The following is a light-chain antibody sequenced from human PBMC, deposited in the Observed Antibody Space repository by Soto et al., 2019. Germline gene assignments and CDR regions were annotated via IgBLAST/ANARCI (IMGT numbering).Light chain of an antibody. CDR1: SSDVGGYNY. CDR2: DVS. CDR3: SSYTSSSTLYV. V-gene: IGLV2-14*01. Sequence: QSVLTQPASVSGSPGQSITISCTGTSSDVGGYNYVSWYQQHPGKAPKLMIYDVSTRPSGVSSRFSGSKSGNTAYLAISGLRAEDEADYYCSSYTSSSTLYVFGTGTKLTVL. J-gene: IGLJ1*01.